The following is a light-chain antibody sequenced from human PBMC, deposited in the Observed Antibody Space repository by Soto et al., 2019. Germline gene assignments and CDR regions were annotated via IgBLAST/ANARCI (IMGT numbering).Light chain of an antibody. V-gene: IGKV3-11*01. Sequence: EIVLTQSPGTLSLSPGEGATLSCRASQSVRASYLAWYQQSPGQPPRLLIYDASTRAPGIPDRFSGSGSGTDFTLTISSLEPEDFAVYYCQQRSNWPFTFGQGTKVDIK. CDR3: QQRSNWPFT. CDR2: DAS. CDR1: QSVRASY. J-gene: IGKJ1*01.